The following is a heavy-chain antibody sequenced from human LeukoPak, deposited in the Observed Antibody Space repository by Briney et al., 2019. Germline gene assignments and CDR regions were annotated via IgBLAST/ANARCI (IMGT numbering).Heavy chain of an antibody. CDR3: ARQGGGWYHFDY. J-gene: IGHJ4*02. D-gene: IGHD6-19*01. CDR2: IYYSGST. Sequence: SETLSLTCTVSGGSISSSSYYWGWIRQPPGKGLEWIGSIYYSGSTYYNPSLKSRVTISVDTSKNQFSLRLSPVTAADTAVYYCARQGGGWYHFDYWGQGTLVTVSS. V-gene: IGHV4-39*01. CDR1: GGSISSSSYY.